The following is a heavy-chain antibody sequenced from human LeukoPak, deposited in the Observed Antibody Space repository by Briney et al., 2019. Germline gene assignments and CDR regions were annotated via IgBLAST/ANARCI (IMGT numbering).Heavy chain of an antibody. CDR2: ISGSGGST. D-gene: IGHD3-3*01. J-gene: IGHJ4*02. CDR1: GFTFSSYA. Sequence: GGSLRLSCAASGFTFSSYAMSWVRQAPGKGLEWVSAISGSGGSTYYADSVKGRFTISRDNSKNTLYLQMNSLRAEDTAVYYCAKSTAYDFWSGPAGYWGQGTLVTVSS. V-gene: IGHV3-23*01. CDR3: AKSTAYDFWSGPAGY.